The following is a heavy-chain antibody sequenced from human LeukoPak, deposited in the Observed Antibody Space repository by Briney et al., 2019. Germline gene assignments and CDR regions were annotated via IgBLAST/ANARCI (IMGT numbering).Heavy chain of an antibody. CDR2: ISSSTGYT. J-gene: IGHJ3*02. D-gene: IGHD6-19*01. V-gene: IGHV3-11*06. CDR1: GFTFTDYY. Sequence: PGGSLRLSCAASGFTFTDYYINWIRQAPGKGLEWVSHISSSTGYTNYADSVKGRFTISRDNSRDTLYLQMNSLRAEDTAVYYCARVAGQQWLVGAFEIWGQGAIVTVS. CDR3: ARVAGQQWLVGAFEI.